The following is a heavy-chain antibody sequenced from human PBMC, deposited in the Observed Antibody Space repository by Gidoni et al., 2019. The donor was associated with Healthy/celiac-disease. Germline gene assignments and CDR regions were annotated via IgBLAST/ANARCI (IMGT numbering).Heavy chain of an antibody. V-gene: IGHV3-30-3*01. CDR1: GFTFSSYA. CDR2: ISYDGSNK. CDR3: ARGIYFGGYDSYFDY. Sequence: QVQLVESGGGVVQPGRSLRLSCAASGFTFSSYAMHWVRQAPGKGLEWVAVISYDGSNKYYADSVKGRFTISRDNSKNTLYLQMNSLRAEDTAVYYCARGIYFGGYDSYFDYWGQGTLVTVSS. D-gene: IGHD5-12*01. J-gene: IGHJ4*02.